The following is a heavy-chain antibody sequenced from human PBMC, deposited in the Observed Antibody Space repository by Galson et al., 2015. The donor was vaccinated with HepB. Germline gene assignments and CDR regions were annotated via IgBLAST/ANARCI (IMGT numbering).Heavy chain of an antibody. CDR2: TYYRSKWYN. CDR3: ARGITIFGVHYYYYMDV. D-gene: IGHD3-3*01. CDR1: GDSVSSNSAA. V-gene: IGHV6-1*01. Sequence: CAISGDSVSSNSAAWNWIRQSPSRGLEWLGRTYYRSKWYNDYAVSVKSRITINPDTSKNQFSLRLNSVTPEDTAVYYCARGITIFGVHYYYYMDVWGKGTTVTVSS. J-gene: IGHJ6*03.